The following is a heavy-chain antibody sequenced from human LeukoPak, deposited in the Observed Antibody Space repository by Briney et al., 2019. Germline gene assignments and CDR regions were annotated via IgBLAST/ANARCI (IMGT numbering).Heavy chain of an antibody. Sequence: PGGSLRLSCAASGFTFSNYWMSWVRQAPGKGLEWVANINQDGSEKNYVDSVKGRFTIARDNAKNSLYLQMSSLRAEDTAVYYCARDRYYSDTSDYFTFHYWGQGTLVTVSS. D-gene: IGHD3-22*01. V-gene: IGHV3-7*01. J-gene: IGHJ1*01. CDR1: GFTFSNYW. CDR2: INQDGSEK. CDR3: ARDRYYSDTSDYFTFHY.